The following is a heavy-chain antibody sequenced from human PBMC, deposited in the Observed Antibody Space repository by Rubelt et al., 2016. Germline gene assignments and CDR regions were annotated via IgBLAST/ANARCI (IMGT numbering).Heavy chain of an antibody. J-gene: IGHJ3*02. CDR3: ATGIGSSGWYDGAAFDM. D-gene: IGHD6-19*01. V-gene: IGHV3-33*01. Sequence: VTGIWYDGSNKYYADSVKGRFTISRDNSKNTLYLQMNSLKTEDTAVYYCATGIGSSGWYDGAAFDMWGQGTMVAVSS. CDR2: IWYDGSNK.